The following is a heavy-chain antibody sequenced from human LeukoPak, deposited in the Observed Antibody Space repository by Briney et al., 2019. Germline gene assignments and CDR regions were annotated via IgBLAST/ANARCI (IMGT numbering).Heavy chain of an antibody. CDR2: IWYDGSSK. V-gene: IGHV3-33*01. D-gene: IGHD6-19*01. CDR1: GFPFSSYG. Sequence: PGGSLRLSCAASGFPFSSYGMHWVRQAPGKGLEWVAVIWYDGSSKYYADSVKGRFTISRDNSKNTLYLQMNSLRAEDTAVYYCAREGRIAVAEALGRYYFDYWGQGTLVTVSS. J-gene: IGHJ4*02. CDR3: AREGRIAVAEALGRYYFDY.